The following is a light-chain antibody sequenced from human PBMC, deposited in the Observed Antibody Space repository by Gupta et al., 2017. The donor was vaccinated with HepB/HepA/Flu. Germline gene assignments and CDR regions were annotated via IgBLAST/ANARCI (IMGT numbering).Light chain of an antibody. V-gene: IGKV4-1*01. CDR3: QQYYSTPS. Sequence: DIVMTQSPDSMAVSLGARATINCKSSQSVLYSPNNKNYLTWYQQKPGQPPKMLIYWASTRESGVPDRFSGGGSGTDFTLTIISLQAEDVAVYYCQQYYSTPSFGGGTKVEIK. CDR2: WAS. J-gene: IGKJ4*01. CDR1: QSVLYSPNNKNY.